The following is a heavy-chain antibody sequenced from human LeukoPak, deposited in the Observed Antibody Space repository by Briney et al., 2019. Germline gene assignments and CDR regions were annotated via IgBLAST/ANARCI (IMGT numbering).Heavy chain of an antibody. Sequence: SETLSLTCTVSGGSISSYYWSWIRQPPGKGLEWIGYIYYSGSTNYNPSLKSRVTISVDTSKNQFSLKLSSVTAADTAVYYCARENYGDPTRFDPWGQGTLVTVSS. CDR1: GGSISSYY. J-gene: IGHJ5*02. V-gene: IGHV4-59*01. CDR3: ARENYGDPTRFDP. CDR2: IYYSGST. D-gene: IGHD4-17*01.